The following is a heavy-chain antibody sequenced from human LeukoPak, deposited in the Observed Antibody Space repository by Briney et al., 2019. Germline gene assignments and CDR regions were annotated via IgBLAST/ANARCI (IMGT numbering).Heavy chain of an antibody. CDR3: AKSRSWGSYRYSLDY. CDR1: GFTFSSYW. V-gene: IGHV3-23*01. D-gene: IGHD3-16*02. CDR2: ISGSGGNT. J-gene: IGHJ4*02. Sequence: PGGSLRLSCAASGFTFSSYWMHWVRQAPGKGLEWVSAISGSGGNTYYTDSVKGRFTISRDNSKNTLYLQMNSLRAEDTAVYYCAKSRSWGSYRYSLDYWGQGTLVTVSS.